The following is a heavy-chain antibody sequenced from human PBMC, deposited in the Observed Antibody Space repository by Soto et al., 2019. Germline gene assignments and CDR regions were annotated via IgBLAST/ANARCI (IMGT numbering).Heavy chain of an antibody. Sequence: HPWGALRLSCAASGFAFISYGIHLFRQAPFTWLEWVAVISYDGSNKYYADSVKGRFTISRDNSKNTLYLQMNSLRADDTAVYYCAKDLRAPPDAFDIWGQGTMVTVS. V-gene: IGHV3-30*18. CDR1: GFAFISYG. CDR3: AKDLRAPPDAFDI. CDR2: ISYDGSNK. D-gene: IGHD3-10*01. J-gene: IGHJ3*02.